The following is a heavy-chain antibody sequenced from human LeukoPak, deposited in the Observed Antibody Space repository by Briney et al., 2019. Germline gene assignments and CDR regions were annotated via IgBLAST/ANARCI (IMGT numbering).Heavy chain of an antibody. V-gene: IGHV1-2*02. CDR2: INPNSGGT. CDR1: GYIFTSYY. CDR3: ARAPRGYSGYDYFSFNYYYYYMDV. Sequence: AASVKVSCKASGYIFTSYYMHWVRQAPGQGLEWMGWINPNSGGTNYAQKFQGRVTMTRDTSISTAYMELSRLRSDDTAVYYCARAPRGYSGYDYFSFNYYYYYMDVWGKGTTVTVSS. D-gene: IGHD5-12*01. J-gene: IGHJ6*03.